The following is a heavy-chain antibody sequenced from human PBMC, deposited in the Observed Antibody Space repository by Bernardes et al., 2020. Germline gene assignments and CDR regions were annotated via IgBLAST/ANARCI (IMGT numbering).Heavy chain of an antibody. Sequence: GESLKISCKGSGYSFTRYWIGWVRPMPGKGLEWMGIIYPGDSDTRYSPSFQGQVTISADKSISTAYLQWSSLEASDTAMYYCARTFDPNPPRNWFDPWGQGTLVTVSS. CDR1: GYSFTRYW. CDR2: IYPGDSDT. J-gene: IGHJ5*02. CDR3: ARTFDPNPPRNWFDP. D-gene: IGHD7-27*01. V-gene: IGHV5-51*01.